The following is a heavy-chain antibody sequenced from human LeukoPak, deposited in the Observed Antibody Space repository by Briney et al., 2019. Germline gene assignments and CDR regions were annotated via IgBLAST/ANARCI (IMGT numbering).Heavy chain of an antibody. CDR3: VRDRLREEAAHYEY. V-gene: IGHV3-48*01. CDR2: IDSGSGAI. Sequence: GGSLRLSCAASGFTFSSYSMNGVRQSPVKGLEWISYIDSGSGAIFYAPSVRGRFTVSRDNDKNSLYLQMNTLRAEDAALYYCVRDRLREEAAHYEYWGPGTLVTVSS. J-gene: IGHJ4*01. CDR1: GFTFSSYS. D-gene: IGHD3-16*01.